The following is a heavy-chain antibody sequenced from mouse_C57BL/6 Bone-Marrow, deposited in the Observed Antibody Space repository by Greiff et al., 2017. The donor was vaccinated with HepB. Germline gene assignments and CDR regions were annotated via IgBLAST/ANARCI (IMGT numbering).Heavy chain of an antibody. V-gene: IGHV5-17*01. D-gene: IGHD1-1*02. CDR3: ARPGHMGGYAMDY. J-gene: IGHJ4*01. CDR2: ISSGSSTI. CDR1: GFTFSDYG. Sequence: EVKLVESGGGLVKPGGSLKLSCAASGFTFSDYGMHWVRQAPEKRLEWVAYISSGSSTIYYADTVKGRFTISRDNAKNTLFLQMTSLRSEDTAMYYCARPGHMGGYAMDYWGQGTSVTVSS.